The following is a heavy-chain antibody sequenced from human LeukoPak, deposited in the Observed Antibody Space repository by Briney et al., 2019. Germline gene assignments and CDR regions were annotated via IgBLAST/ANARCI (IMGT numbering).Heavy chain of an antibody. V-gene: IGHV4-4*09. CDR1: GGSISTYY. D-gene: IGHD3-10*01. J-gene: IGHJ4*02. CDR3: ATSGGYSSPFGY. CDR2: IYASGST. Sequence: SETLSLTCTVSGGSISTYYCNWIRQPPGKGLEWIGYIYASGSTNYNPSLQSRVTISVATSKNQFSLDLRSVTAADTAVYYCATSGGYSSPFGYWGQGTLVAVSS.